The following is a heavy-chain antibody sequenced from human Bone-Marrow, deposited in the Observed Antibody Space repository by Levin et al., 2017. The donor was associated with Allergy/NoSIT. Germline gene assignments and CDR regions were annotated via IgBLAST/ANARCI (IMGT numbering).Heavy chain of an antibody. J-gene: IGHJ4*02. Sequence: GESLKISCTASGFIFSDYYMSWIRQAPGEGLEWVSYISSSTTYSNYANSVKGRFTISRDNAKSSLYLQMNSLRAEDTAIYYCVRDGTEYISNWGGYWGQGILVTVSS. CDR1: GFIFSDYY. CDR3: VRDGTEYISNWGGY. D-gene: IGHD6-13*01. V-gene: IGHV3-11*06. CDR2: ISSSTTYS.